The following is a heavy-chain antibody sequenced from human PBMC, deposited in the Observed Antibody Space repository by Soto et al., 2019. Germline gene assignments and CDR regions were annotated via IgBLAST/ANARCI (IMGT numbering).Heavy chain of an antibody. D-gene: IGHD6-13*01. CDR3: ARDIAAALGAWFDP. V-gene: IGHV4-30-4*01. CDR1: GGTINSGDYF. CDR2: IFYTGTT. Sequence: SETLCLTWSVSGGTINSGDYFWSWIRQPPGKGLEWIGYIFYTGTTQYNPSLRSRVAMSLDTSKNQFSLKLSSVTAADTAVYYCARDIAAALGAWFDPWSQGTLVTSPQ. J-gene: IGHJ5*02.